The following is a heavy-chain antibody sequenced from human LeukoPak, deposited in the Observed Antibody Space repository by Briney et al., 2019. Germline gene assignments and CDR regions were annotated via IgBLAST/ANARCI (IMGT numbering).Heavy chain of an antibody. CDR1: GFTFDDYG. CDR2: INWNGGST. CDR3: ARDHYYDSLWGAFDI. J-gene: IGHJ3*02. Sequence: GGSLRLSCAASGFTFDDYGMSWVRQAPGKGLGWVSGINWNGGSTGYADSVKGRFTISRDNAKNSLYLQMNSLRAEDTALYYCARDHYYDSLWGAFDIWGQGTMVTVSS. D-gene: IGHD3-22*01. V-gene: IGHV3-20*04.